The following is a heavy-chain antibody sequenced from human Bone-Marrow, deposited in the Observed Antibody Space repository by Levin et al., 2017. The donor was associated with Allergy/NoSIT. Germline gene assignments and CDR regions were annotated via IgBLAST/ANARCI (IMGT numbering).Heavy chain of an antibody. J-gene: IGHJ4*02. V-gene: IGHV3-30*18. CDR3: ANISPRTGGPQFDY. D-gene: IGHD1-14*01. Sequence: PGESLKISCAASGFTFSSYGMHWVRQAPGKGLEWVAVISYDGSNKYYADSVKGRFTISRDNSKNTLYLQMNSLRAEDTAVYYCANISPRTGGPQFDYWGQGTLVTVSS. CDR2: ISYDGSNK. CDR1: GFTFSSYG.